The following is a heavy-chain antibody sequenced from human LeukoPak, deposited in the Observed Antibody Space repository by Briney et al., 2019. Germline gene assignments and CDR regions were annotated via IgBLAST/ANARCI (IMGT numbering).Heavy chain of an antibody. CDR3: ARDQADYWSGYYNYYMDV. Sequence: GGSLRLSCAASGFTFSNYGMHWVRQAPGRGLEWVSAISGSGGSTYYADSVKGRFTISRDNSKNTLYLQMNSLRAEDTAVYYCARDQADYWSGYYNYYMDVWGKGTTVTVSS. J-gene: IGHJ6*03. CDR2: ISGSGGST. V-gene: IGHV3-23*01. D-gene: IGHD3-3*01. CDR1: GFTFSNYG.